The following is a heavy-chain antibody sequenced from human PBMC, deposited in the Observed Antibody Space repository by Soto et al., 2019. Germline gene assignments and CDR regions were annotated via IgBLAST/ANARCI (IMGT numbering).Heavy chain of an antibody. J-gene: IGHJ6*02. D-gene: IGHD3-22*01. CDR1: GGSISSSSYY. Sequence: SETLSLTCTVSGGSISSSSYYWGWIRQPPGKGLEWIGNVYYGGSTYYNPSSKSRVTISVETSKSQFSLKRSSVTAADTAVYYCAGGDYYHSSGYYFYYYTMDGWGQGTTVTVSS. CDR3: AGGDYYHSSGYYFYYYTMDG. CDR2: VYYGGST. V-gene: IGHV4-39*01.